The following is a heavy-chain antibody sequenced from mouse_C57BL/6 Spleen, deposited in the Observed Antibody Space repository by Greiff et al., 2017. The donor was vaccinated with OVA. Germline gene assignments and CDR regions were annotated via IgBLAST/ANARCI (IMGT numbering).Heavy chain of an antibody. CDR3: ARSFITTGYFDV. V-gene: IGHV1-4*01. Sequence: QVQLKESGAELARPGASVKMSCKASGYTFTSYTMHWVKQRPGQGLEWIGYINPSSGYTKYNQKFKDKATLTADKSSSTAYMQLSSLTSEDSAVYYCARSFITTGYFDVWGTGTTVTVSS. CDR2: INPSSGYT. J-gene: IGHJ1*03. D-gene: IGHD1-1*01. CDR1: GYTFTSYT.